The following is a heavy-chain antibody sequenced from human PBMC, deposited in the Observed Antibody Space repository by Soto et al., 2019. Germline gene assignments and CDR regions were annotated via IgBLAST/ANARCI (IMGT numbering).Heavy chain of an antibody. V-gene: IGHV4-4*02. J-gene: IGHJ5*02. D-gene: IGHD2-2*01. CDR2: IYHSGST. CDR3: ARRDIVVVPAAMGFDP. Sequence: SYTLSLTCSLFSWSICSSNWWRWVGQPPGKGLEWIGEIYHSGSTNYNPSLKSRVTISVDKSKNQFSLKLSSVTAADTAVYYCARRDIVVVPAAMGFDPWGQGTLVTVS. CDR1: SWSICSSNW.